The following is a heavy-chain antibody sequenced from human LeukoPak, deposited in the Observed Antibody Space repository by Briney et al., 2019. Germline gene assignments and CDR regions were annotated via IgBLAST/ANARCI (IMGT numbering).Heavy chain of an antibody. D-gene: IGHD3-22*01. Sequence: GASVKVSCKASGYTFTSYDINWVRQATGQGLEWMGWMNPNSGNTGYAQKFQGRVTMTRNTSISTAYMELSSLRSEDTAVYYCARGDTMIVVDAFDIWAQGTMVTVSS. CDR3: ARGDTMIVVDAFDI. J-gene: IGHJ3*02. CDR2: MNPNSGNT. V-gene: IGHV1-8*01. CDR1: GYTFTSYD.